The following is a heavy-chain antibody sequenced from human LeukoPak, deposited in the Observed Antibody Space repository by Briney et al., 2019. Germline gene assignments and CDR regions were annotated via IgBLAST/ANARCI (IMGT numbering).Heavy chain of an antibody. Sequence: SQTLSLTCAVSGYSISSGYYWGWIRQPPGKGPEWIGCVFHTGSSYYIPSLKSRVTISVDTSKNQLSLEVSSVTAADTAIYYCARGISTTGHDYWGPGTLVTVSS. D-gene: IGHD4-11*01. CDR3: ARGISTTGHDY. J-gene: IGHJ4*02. CDR1: GYSISSGYY. V-gene: IGHV4-38-2*01. CDR2: VFHTGSS.